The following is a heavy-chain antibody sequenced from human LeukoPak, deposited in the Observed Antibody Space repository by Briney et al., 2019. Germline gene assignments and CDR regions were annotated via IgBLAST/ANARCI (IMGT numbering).Heavy chain of an antibody. CDR2: IIPIFGTA. J-gene: IGHJ4*02. V-gene: IGHV1-69*01. D-gene: IGHD6-13*01. CDR1: GGTFSSYA. CDR3: ARAVLYSSSWSPIDY. Sequence: GASVKVSCKASGGTFSSYAIRWVRQAPGQGLEWMGGIIPIFGTANYAQKFQGRVTITADESTSTAYMELSSLRSEDTAVYYCARAVLYSSSWSPIDYWGQGTLVTVSS.